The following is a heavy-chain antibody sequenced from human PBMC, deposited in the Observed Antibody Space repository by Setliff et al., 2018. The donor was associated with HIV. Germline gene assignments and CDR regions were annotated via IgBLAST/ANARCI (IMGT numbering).Heavy chain of an antibody. V-gene: IGHV4-39*07. Sequence: SETLSLTCTVSGDSISSSTYCWGWIRQPPGKGLEWIGSICGTWKTYYNPSLKSRVTISVDTSKNQLSLKLSSVTAADTAVYYCARDISLVRGRDYWGQGTLVTVSS. CDR2: ICGTWKT. D-gene: IGHD3-10*01. J-gene: IGHJ4*02. CDR1: GDSISSSTYC. CDR3: ARDISLVRGRDY.